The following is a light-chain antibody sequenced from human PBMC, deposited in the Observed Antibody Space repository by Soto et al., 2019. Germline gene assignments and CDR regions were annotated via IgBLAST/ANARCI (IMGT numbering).Light chain of an antibody. CDR2: GAS. Sequence: AIQLTQSPSSLSASIGDRVTITCRASQGIISALAWYQQKPGKAPSLLIYGASTLESGVPSSFSGSGSGTDFTLTISSLQPEDFATYYCQHFNGYPRTFGQGTRLEIK. V-gene: IGKV1-13*02. CDR1: QGIISA. J-gene: IGKJ5*01. CDR3: QHFNGYPRT.